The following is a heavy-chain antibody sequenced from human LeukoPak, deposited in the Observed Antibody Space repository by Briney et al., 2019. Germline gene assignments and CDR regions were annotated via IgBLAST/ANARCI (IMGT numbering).Heavy chain of an antibody. J-gene: IGHJ6*02. CDR3: AGLISVGATDYYGMDV. Sequence: SETLSLTCTVSGDSISSGSYYWTWIRQPAGEGLEWIGRIYTTGTTKYNPSLQSRVTISLDTSKNQFSLNLDSMTAADTAVYYRAGLISVGATDYYGMDVWGQGTTVTVSS. V-gene: IGHV4-61*02. CDR1: GDSISSGSYY. CDR2: IYTTGTT. D-gene: IGHD1-26*01.